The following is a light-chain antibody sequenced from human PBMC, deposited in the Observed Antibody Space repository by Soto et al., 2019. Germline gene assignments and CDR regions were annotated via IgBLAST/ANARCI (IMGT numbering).Light chain of an antibody. CDR2: GAS. CDR1: QSVSSSY. CDR3: QQYGSSPRT. Sequence: EIVLTQSPGTLSLSPGERATLSCRASQSVSSSYLAWYQQKPGQAPRLPIYGASSRATGIADRFSGSGSGTDVTLTISRLEPEDFAVYYFQQYGSSPRTFGQGTKVEIK. J-gene: IGKJ1*01. V-gene: IGKV3-20*01.